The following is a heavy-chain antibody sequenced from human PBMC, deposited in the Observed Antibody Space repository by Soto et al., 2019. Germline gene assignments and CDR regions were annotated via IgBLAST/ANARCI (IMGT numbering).Heavy chain of an antibody. D-gene: IGHD3-22*01. Sequence: QVQLVESGGGVVQPGRSLRLSCAASGFTFSSHGMHWVRQAPGKGLEWVAVVSNDGSNKYYADSVKGRFTISRDNSKNTLYLRMNRLRAEDTAVYYCAKEWVYDSSGWSFDYWGQGTLVTVSS. J-gene: IGHJ4*02. CDR1: GFTFSSHG. CDR2: VSNDGSNK. CDR3: AKEWVYDSSGWSFDY. V-gene: IGHV3-30*18.